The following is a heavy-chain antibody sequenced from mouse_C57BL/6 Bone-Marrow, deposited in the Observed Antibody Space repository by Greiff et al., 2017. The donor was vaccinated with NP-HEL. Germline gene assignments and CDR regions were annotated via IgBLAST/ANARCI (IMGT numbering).Heavy chain of an antibody. Sequence: EVQLQQSVAELVRPGASVKLSCTASGFNIKNTYMHWVKQRPEQGLEWIGRIDPATGNTKYAPKFQGKATITADTSSNTAYLQLSSLTSEDTAISDCDRGRDYCSSWGDYWGQGTTLTVSS. CDR2: IDPATGNT. J-gene: IGHJ2*01. V-gene: IGHV14-3*01. CDR1: GFNIKNTY. CDR3: DRGRDYCSSWGDY. D-gene: IGHD1-1*01.